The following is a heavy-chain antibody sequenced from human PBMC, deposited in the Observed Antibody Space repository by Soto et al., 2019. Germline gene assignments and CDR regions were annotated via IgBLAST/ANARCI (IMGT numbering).Heavy chain of an antibody. CDR1: GFTFSTYS. CDR2: ISSSSSYI. V-gene: IGHV3-21*01. D-gene: IGHD3-22*01. Sequence: GGSLRLSCAASGFTFSTYSMNWDRQAPGKGLEWVSSISSSSSYIYYADSVKGRFTISRDNSKNTLYLQMNSLRAEDTAVYYCARDRYYYDSSGYPDYWGQGTLVTVSS. J-gene: IGHJ4*02. CDR3: ARDRYYYDSSGYPDY.